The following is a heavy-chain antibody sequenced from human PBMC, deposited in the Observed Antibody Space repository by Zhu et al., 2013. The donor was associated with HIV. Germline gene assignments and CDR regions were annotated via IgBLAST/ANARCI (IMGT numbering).Heavy chain of an antibody. V-gene: IGHV1-2*02. CDR3: VRGGVPA. Sequence: QVQLLQSGVEVRRPGASVKISCKAPEDTFKNHYMHWVRQAPGQGLEWMGWINPNSGGTIFAQNFQGRVTMTRDTSISIVYMELSRLTSDDTAVYYCVRGGVPAWGQGTLVTVSS. CDR1: EDTFKNHY. J-gene: IGHJ5*02. D-gene: IGHD3-3*01. CDR2: INPNSGGT.